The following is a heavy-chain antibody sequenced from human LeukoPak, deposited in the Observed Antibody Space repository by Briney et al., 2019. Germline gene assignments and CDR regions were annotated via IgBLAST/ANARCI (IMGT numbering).Heavy chain of an antibody. V-gene: IGHV4-34*01. J-gene: IGHJ5*02. CDR3: ARKASINYYGSGSYLFDP. CDR1: GGSFSGYY. D-gene: IGHD3-10*01. Sequence: SETLSLTCAVYGGSFSGYYWSWVRQPPGKGLEWIGEINHSGSTNYNPSLKSRVTISVDTSKNQFSLKLSSVTAADTAVYYCARKASINYYGSGSYLFDPWGQGTLVTVSS. CDR2: INHSGST.